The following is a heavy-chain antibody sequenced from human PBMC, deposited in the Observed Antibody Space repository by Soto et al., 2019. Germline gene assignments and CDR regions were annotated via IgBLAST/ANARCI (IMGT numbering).Heavy chain of an antibody. CDR2: ISGRGGST. V-gene: IGHV3-23*01. D-gene: IGHD4-17*01. J-gene: IGHJ6*02. CDR1: GFTFSNYA. Sequence: GGALRLSCTASGFTFSNYAMSWVRQAPDKGLEWVSAISGRGGSTYYADSVKGRFTISRDNSKNMLFLQMNSLRAEDTALYYCAKGSKVTTSLYSYYYGLDVRGQAATVTV. CDR3: AKGSKVTTSLYSYYYGLDV.